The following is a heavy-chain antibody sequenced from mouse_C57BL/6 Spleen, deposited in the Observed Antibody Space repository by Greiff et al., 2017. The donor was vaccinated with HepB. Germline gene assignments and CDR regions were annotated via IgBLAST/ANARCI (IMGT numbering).Heavy chain of an antibody. J-gene: IGHJ4*01. CDR2: IYPGSGST. Sequence: QVQLQQSGAELVKPGASVKMSCKASGYTFTSYWITWVKQRPGQGLEWIGDIYPGSGSTNYNEKFKSKATLTVDASSGTAYMQLSSLTSEDSAVYYCAREQRQRAMDYWGQGTSVTVSS. D-gene: IGHD2-12*01. CDR1: GYTFTSYW. V-gene: IGHV1-55*01. CDR3: AREQRQRAMDY.